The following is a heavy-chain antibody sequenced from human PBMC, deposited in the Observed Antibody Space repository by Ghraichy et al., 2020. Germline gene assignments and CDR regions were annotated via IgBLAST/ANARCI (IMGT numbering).Heavy chain of an antibody. CDR2: IYSGGST. CDR1: GFTVSSNY. D-gene: IGHD6-6*01. V-gene: IGHV3-53*01. Sequence: GGSLRLSCAASGFTVSSNYMSWVRQAPGKGLEWVSVIYSGGSTYYADSVKGRFTISRDNSKNTLYLQMNSLRAEDTAVYYCARDRRSSSDFYYYYGMDVWGQGTTVTVSS. CDR3: ARDRRSSSDFYYYYGMDV. J-gene: IGHJ6*02.